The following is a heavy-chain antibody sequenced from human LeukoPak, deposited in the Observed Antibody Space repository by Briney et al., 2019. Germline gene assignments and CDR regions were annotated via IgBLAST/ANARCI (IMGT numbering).Heavy chain of an antibody. J-gene: IGHJ5*02. CDR3: ARYGPGIGFDP. D-gene: IGHD3/OR15-3a*01. CDR1: GYSIRSGYY. CDR2: SYHSGGT. V-gene: IGHV4-38-2*02. Sequence: NTSETLSLTCTVSGYSIRSGYYWAWIRQPPGKGLEWIGSSYHSGGTDYNPSLKSRVTISVDTSKNQFSLKLSSVTAADTAVYYCARYGPGIGFDPWGQGTLVTVSS.